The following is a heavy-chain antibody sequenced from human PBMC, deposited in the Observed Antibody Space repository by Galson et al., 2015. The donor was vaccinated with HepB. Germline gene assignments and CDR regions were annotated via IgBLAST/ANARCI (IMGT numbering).Heavy chain of an antibody. CDR1: GFTFSDYY. CDR2: ISSSSSYT. Sequence: SLRLSCAASGFTFSDYYMSWIRQAPGKGLEWVSYISSSSSYTNYADSVKGRFTISRDNAKNSLYLQMNSLRAEDTAVYYCARDINGSSWYPQNWLDPWGQGTLVTVSS. D-gene: IGHD6-13*01. CDR3: ARDINGSSWYPQNWLDP. V-gene: IGHV3-11*05. J-gene: IGHJ5*02.